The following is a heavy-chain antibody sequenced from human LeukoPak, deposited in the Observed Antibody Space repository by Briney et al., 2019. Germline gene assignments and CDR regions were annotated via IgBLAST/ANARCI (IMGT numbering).Heavy chain of an antibody. D-gene: IGHD3-3*01. V-gene: IGHV4-34*01. CDR3: ARGNYVLRFLEWDVTGRSWFDP. J-gene: IGHJ5*02. CDR2: INHSGST. CDR1: GGSFSGYY. Sequence: PSETLSLNCAVYGGSFSGYYWSWLRQPPGKGLEWIGEINHSGSTNYNPSLKSRVTISVDTSKNQFSLKLSSVTAADTAVYYCARGNYVLRFLEWDVTGRSWFDPWGQGTLVTVSS.